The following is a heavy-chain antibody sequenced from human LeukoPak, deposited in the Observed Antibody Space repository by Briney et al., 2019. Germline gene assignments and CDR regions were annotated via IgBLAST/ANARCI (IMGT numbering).Heavy chain of an antibody. Sequence: GGSLRLSCAASGFTFSSYAMSWVRQAPGKGLEWVSAISGSGGSTYYADSVKDRFTISRDNSKNTLYLQMNSLRAEDTAVYYCAKDSTTATTRSPYYFDYWGQGTLVTVSS. V-gene: IGHV3-23*01. CDR2: ISGSGGST. CDR1: GFTFSSYA. D-gene: IGHD5-18*01. J-gene: IGHJ4*02. CDR3: AKDSTTATTRSPYYFDY.